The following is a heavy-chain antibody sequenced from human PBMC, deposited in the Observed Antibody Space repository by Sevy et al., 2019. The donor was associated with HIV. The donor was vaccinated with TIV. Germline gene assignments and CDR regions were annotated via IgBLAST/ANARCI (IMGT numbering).Heavy chain of an antibody. CDR3: AGDIRGSGSYSRNLGAGGEFDY. CDR2: ISSSGSTI. CDR1: GFTFSSYE. D-gene: IGHD3-10*01. Sequence: GGSLRLSCAASGFTFSSYEMNWVRQAPGKGLEWVSYISSSGSTIYYADSVKGRFTISRDNAKNSLYLQMNSLRAEDTAVYYCAGDIRGSGSYSRNLGAGGEFDYWGQGTLVTVSS. J-gene: IGHJ4*02. V-gene: IGHV3-48*03.